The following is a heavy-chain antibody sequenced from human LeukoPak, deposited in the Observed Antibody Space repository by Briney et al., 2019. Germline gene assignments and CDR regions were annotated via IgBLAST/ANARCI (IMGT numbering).Heavy chain of an antibody. V-gene: IGHV4-4*07. Sequence: PSETLSLTCTVSGGSISSYYWSWIRQPAGKGLEWIGRIYTSGSTNYNPSPKSRVTMSVDTSKNQFSLKLSSVTAADTAVYYCARISTVTTSRAYYYYYYMDVWGKGTTVTVSS. CDR2: IYTSGST. J-gene: IGHJ6*03. D-gene: IGHD4-17*01. CDR1: GGSISSYY. CDR3: ARISTVTTSRAYYYYYYMDV.